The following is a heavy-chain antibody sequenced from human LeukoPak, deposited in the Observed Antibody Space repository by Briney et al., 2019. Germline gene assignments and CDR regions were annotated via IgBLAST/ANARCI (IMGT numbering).Heavy chain of an antibody. CDR3: ARVNGGSYGIDY. CDR1: GGSISSYY. V-gene: IGHV4-59*01. CDR2: IYYSGST. D-gene: IGHD1-26*01. Sequence: SETLSLTCTVSGGSISSYYWSLIRQPPGKGLEWIGYIYYSGSTNYNPSLKSRVTISVDTSKNQFSLKLSSVTAADTAVYYCARVNGGSYGIDYWGQGTLVTVSS. J-gene: IGHJ4*02.